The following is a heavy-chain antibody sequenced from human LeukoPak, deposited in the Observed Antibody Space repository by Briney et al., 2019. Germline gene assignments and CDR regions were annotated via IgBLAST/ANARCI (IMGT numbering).Heavy chain of an antibody. CDR3: AKDPAARRYFDY. CDR1: GFTFSSYA. CDR2: ISGSGGST. Sequence: GPSLRLSRAASGFTFSSYAMSWVRQAPGKGLEWVSAISGSGGSTYYADSVKGRFTIFRDNSKNTLYLQMNSLRAEDTAVYYCAKDPAARRYFDYGGQGTLVTVSS. D-gene: IGHD6-6*01. V-gene: IGHV3-23*01. J-gene: IGHJ4*02.